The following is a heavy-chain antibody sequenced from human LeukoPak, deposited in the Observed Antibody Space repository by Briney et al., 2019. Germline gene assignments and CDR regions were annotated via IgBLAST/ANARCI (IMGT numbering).Heavy chain of an antibody. CDR2: ISGSASST. V-gene: IGHV3-23*01. CDR3: AGRRYFDY. CDR1: GFTFSNYA. J-gene: IGHJ4*02. Sequence: GGSLRLSCAASGFTFSNYAMSWVRQAPGKGLEWVSAISGSASSTYHADSVKGRFTISRDNAKNSLYLQMNSLRAEDTAVYYCAGRRYFDYWGQGTLVTVSS.